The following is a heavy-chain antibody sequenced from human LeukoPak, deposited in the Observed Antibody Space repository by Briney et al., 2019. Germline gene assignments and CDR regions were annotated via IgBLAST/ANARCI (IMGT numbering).Heavy chain of an antibody. D-gene: IGHD3-3*01. CDR1: GVSISSYY. V-gene: IGHV4-4*07. CDR3: ARTYYDFWSGYSTYYFDY. CDR2: IYTSGST. Sequence: SETLSLTCTVSGVSISSYYWSWIRQPAGKGLEWIGRIYTSGSTNYNPSLKSRVTMSVDTSKNQFSLKLSSVTAADTAVYYCARTYYDFWSGYSTYYFDYWGQGTLVTVSS. J-gene: IGHJ4*02.